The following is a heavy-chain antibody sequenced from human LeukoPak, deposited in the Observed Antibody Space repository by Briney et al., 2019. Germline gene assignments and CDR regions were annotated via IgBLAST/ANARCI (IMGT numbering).Heavy chain of an antibody. J-gene: IGHJ3*02. Sequence: SETLSLTCTVSGGSISSGSYYWSWIRQPAGKGLEWIGRIYTSGSTNYNPSLKCRVAISVDTSKNQFSLKLSSVTAADTAVYYCAREVLLWCGEPMGAFDIWGQGTMVTVSS. D-gene: IGHD3-10*01. CDR3: AREVLLWCGEPMGAFDI. CDR2: IYTSGST. V-gene: IGHV4-61*02. CDR1: GGSISSGSYY.